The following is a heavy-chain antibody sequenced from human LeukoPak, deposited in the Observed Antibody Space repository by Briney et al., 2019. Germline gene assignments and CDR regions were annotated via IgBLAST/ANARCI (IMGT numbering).Heavy chain of an antibody. D-gene: IGHD6-19*01. V-gene: IGHV1-2*02. Sequence: ASVKVSCKASGYTFTGYYMHWVRQAPGQGLEWMGWINPNSGGTNYAQKFQGRVTITADESTSTAYMELSSLRSEDTAVYYCARDRRIAVAGTGMGPFDYWGQGTLVTVSS. J-gene: IGHJ4*02. CDR2: INPNSGGT. CDR1: GYTFTGYY. CDR3: ARDRRIAVAGTGMGPFDY.